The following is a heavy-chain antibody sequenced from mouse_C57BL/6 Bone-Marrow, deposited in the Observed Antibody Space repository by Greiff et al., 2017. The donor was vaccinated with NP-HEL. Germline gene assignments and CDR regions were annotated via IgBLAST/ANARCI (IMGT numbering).Heavy chain of an antibody. J-gene: IGHJ2*01. CDR1: GYTFTSYW. V-gene: IGHV1-61*01. D-gene: IGHD2-4*01. CDR2: IYPSDSET. CDR3: ARGDYDYDGGDY. Sequence: VQLQQPGAELVRPGSSVKLSCKASGYTFTSYWMDWVKQRPGQGLEWIGNIYPSDSETHYNQKFKDKATLTVDKSSSTAYMQLSSLTSEDSAVYYCARGDYDYDGGDYWGQGTTLTVSS.